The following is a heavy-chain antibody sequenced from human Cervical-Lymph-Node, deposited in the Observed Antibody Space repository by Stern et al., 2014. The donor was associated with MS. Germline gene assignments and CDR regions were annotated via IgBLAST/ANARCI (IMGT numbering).Heavy chain of an antibody. D-gene: IGHD1-26*01. Sequence: EMQLVESGGDLVQPGGSLRLSCAASGFTFSNYAMNWVRQAPGKGLEWVSVISGRGGGIKYAGSVKGGFTISRDNSQKKVYLRMGSLRVDDPAIYYWARRGGSPRRYGMDVWGQGTTVTVSS. V-gene: IGHV3-23*04. CDR2: ISGRGGGI. J-gene: IGHJ6*02. CDR3: ARRGGSPRRYGMDV. CDR1: GFTFSNYA.